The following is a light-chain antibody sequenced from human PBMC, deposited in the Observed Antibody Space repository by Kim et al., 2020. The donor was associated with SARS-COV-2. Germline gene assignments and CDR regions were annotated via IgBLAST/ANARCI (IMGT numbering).Light chain of an antibody. CDR1: KLGDKY. CDR3: QAWDSRTVI. CDR2: EGT. J-gene: IGLJ2*01. V-gene: IGLV3-1*01. Sequence: SYELTQPPSVSVSPGQTASITCSGDKLGDKYACWYQQKPGQSPVLVIYEGTELPSGIPERFSGSKSGTTDTLTISGTQAIDEADYYCQAWDSRTVIFGGGTQLTVL.